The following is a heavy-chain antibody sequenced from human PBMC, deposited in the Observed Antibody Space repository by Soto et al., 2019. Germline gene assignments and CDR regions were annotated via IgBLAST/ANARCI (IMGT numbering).Heavy chain of an antibody. CDR2: IIPIFGTA. D-gene: IGHD5-18*01. CDR3: AGGDTAMVWDAFDI. CDR1: GGTFSSYA. Sequence: QVQLVQSGAEVKKPGSSVQVSCKASGGTFSSYAISWVRQAPGQGLEWMGGIIPIFGTANYAQKFQGRVTITADESTSTAYMELSSLRSEDTAVYYCAGGDTAMVWDAFDIWGQGTMVTVSS. J-gene: IGHJ3*02. V-gene: IGHV1-69*12.